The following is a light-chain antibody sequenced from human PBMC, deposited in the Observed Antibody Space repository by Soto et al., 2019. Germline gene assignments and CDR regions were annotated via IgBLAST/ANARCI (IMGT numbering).Light chain of an antibody. CDR1: SGHSSYA. V-gene: IGLV4-69*01. Sequence: QPVLTQSPSASASLGASVKLTCTLSSGHSSYAIAWHQQQPEKGPRYLMKLNSDGSHSKGDGIPDRFSGSSSGAERYLVISSLQSEDEADYYCQTWGAGIVVFGGGTKLNVL. J-gene: IGLJ2*01. CDR2: LNSDGSH. CDR3: QTWGAGIVV.